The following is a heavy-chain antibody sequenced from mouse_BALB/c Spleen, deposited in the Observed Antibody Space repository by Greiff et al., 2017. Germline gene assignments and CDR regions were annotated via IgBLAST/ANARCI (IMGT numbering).Heavy chain of an antibody. CDR3: ARERDYDGPWFAY. Sequence: VQLVESGPGLVAPSQSLSITCTVSGFSLTSYGVHWVRQPPGKGLEWLGVIWAGGSTNYNSALMSRLSISKDNSKSQVFLKMNSLQTDDTAMYYCARERDYDGPWFAYWGQGTLVTVSA. D-gene: IGHD2-4*01. CDR1: GFSLTSYG. CDR2: IWAGGST. J-gene: IGHJ3*01. V-gene: IGHV2-9*02.